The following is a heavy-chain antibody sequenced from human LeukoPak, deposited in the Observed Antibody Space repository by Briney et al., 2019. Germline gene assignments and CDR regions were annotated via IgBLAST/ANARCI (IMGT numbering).Heavy chain of an antibody. CDR1: GGSFSGYY. Sequence: SETLSPTCAVYGGSFSGYYWSWIRQPPGKGLEWIGEINHSGSTNYHPSLKSRVTISVDTSKNQFSLKLSSVTAADTAVYYCARGRRGSRNFYYYMDVRGKGTTVTVSS. CDR2: INHSGST. D-gene: IGHD6-13*01. CDR3: ARGRRGSRNFYYYMDV. J-gene: IGHJ6*03. V-gene: IGHV4-34*01.